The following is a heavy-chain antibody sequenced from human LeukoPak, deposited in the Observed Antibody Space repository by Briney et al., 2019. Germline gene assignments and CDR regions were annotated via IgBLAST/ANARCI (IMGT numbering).Heavy chain of an antibody. J-gene: IGHJ4*02. CDR2: INHSGST. CDR1: GGSFSGYY. D-gene: IGHD3-10*01. CDR3: ASGTSYGLACY. Sequence: PSETLSLTCAVYGGSFSGYYWSWIRQPPGKGLEWIGEINHSGSTNYNPSLKSRVTISVDTSKNQFSLKLSSVTAADTAVYYCASGTSYGLACYWGQGTLVTVSS. V-gene: IGHV4-34*01.